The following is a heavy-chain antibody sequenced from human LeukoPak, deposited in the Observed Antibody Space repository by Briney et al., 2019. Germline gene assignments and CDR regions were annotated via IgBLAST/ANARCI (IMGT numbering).Heavy chain of an antibody. Sequence: SQTLSLTCTVSGGSISSGGYYWSWIRQPPGKGLEWIGRIYTSGSTNYNPSLKSRVTISVDTSKNQFSLKLSSVTAADTAVYYCARITTPNSYYYYYYMDVWGKGTTVTVSS. CDR2: IYTSGST. CDR3: ARITTPNSYYYYYYMDV. J-gene: IGHJ6*03. CDR1: GGSISSGGYY. V-gene: IGHV4-61*02. D-gene: IGHD4-11*01.